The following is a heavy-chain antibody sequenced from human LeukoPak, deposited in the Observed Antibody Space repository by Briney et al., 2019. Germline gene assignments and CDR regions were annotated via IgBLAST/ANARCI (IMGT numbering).Heavy chain of an antibody. J-gene: IGHJ4*02. CDR3: AKDIGQAYYGSGSHSTTYAY. Sequence: GGSLRLSCAASGFTFDDYAMHWVRQAPGKGLEWVSGISWNSGSIGYADSAKGRFTISRDNAKNSLYLQMNSLRAEDTALYYCAKDIGQAYYGSGSHSTTYAYWGQGTLVTVSS. CDR2: ISWNSGSI. D-gene: IGHD3-10*01. V-gene: IGHV3-9*01. CDR1: GFTFDDYA.